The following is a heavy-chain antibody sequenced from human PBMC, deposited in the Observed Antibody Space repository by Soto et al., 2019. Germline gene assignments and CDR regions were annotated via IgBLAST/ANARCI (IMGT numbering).Heavy chain of an antibody. CDR3: ARDFYGSGLYYYYYYGMDV. J-gene: IGHJ6*02. V-gene: IGHV3-48*03. D-gene: IGHD3-10*01. CDR2: ISSSGSTI. Sequence: GGSLRLSCAASGLTFSSYEMNWVRQAPGKGLEWVSYISSSGSTIYYADSVKGRFTISRDNAKNSPYLQMNSLRAEDTAVYYCARDFYGSGLYYYYYYGMDVWGQGTTVTVSS. CDR1: GLTFSSYE.